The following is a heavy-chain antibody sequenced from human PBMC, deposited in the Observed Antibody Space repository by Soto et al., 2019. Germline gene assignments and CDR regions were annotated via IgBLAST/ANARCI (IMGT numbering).Heavy chain of an antibody. Sequence: KTSETLSLTCTVSGGSISSYYWSWIRQPPGKGLEWIGYMFNSAVTNYSPSLKSRVTMSLDTSKNQFSLRLTSLTAADTAVYYCAGAAYDWGLSYWGQGTLVTVSS. CDR3: AGAAYDWGLSY. J-gene: IGHJ4*01. CDR2: MFNSAVT. CDR1: GGSISSYY. V-gene: IGHV4-59*01. D-gene: IGHD7-27*01.